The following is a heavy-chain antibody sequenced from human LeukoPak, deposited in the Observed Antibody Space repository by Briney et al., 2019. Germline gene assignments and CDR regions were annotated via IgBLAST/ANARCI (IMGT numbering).Heavy chain of an antibody. J-gene: IGHJ4*02. CDR1: GFTFSSYA. CDR3: ARDLAESQQWLAVCGY. V-gene: IGHV3-30-3*01. D-gene: IGHD6-19*01. CDR2: ISYDGSNK. Sequence: GGSLRLSCASSGFTFSSYAMHWVRKAPGKGLEWVAVISYDGSNKYYADSVKGRFTISRDNSKNTLYLQINSLRAEDTAVYYCARDLAESQQWLAVCGYWGQGTLVTVSS.